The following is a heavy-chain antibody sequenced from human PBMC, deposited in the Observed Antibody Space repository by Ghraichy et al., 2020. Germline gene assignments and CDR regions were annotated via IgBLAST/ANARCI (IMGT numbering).Heavy chain of an antibody. CDR1: GFTFSSYA. D-gene: IGHD6-6*01. Sequence: GGSLRLSCAASGFTFSSYAMSWVRQAPGKRLEWVSAISGSGGSTYYADSVKGRFTISRDNSKNTLYLQMNSLRAEDTAVYYCAKAKSIAARSIYYYYGMDVWGQGTTVTVSS. J-gene: IGHJ6*02. CDR3: AKAKSIAARSIYYYYGMDV. V-gene: IGHV3-23*01. CDR2: ISGSGGST.